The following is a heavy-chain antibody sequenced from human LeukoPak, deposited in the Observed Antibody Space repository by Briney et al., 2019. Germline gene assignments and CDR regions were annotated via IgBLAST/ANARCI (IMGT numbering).Heavy chain of an antibody. Sequence: GGSLRLSCAASGSTFSDYSMNWVRQAPGKGLEWVSFISSSSRYMSYADSVKGRFTISRDDAKDSLYLQMNSLGDDDTAVYYCARDGAAGGRDLDYWGQGTLVTVSS. CDR2: ISSSSRYM. D-gene: IGHD6-13*01. CDR3: ARDGAAGGRDLDY. CDR1: GSTFSDYS. J-gene: IGHJ4*02. V-gene: IGHV3-21*01.